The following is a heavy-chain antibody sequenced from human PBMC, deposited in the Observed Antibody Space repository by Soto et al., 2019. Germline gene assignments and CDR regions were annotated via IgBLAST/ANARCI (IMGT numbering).Heavy chain of an antibody. CDR2: IKGDEITT. D-gene: IGHD4-17*01. J-gene: IGHJ4*02. V-gene: IGHV3-74*01. CDR1: GFTFSNYW. Sequence: GVLRLSCAASGFTFSNYWIHWVRQAPGKGLVWVSRIKGDEITTNYADSVKGRFTISRDNAKNTVFLQMHSLRAEDTALYYCARGLYGAYGQDFWGQGILVTVSS. CDR3: ARGLYGAYGQDF.